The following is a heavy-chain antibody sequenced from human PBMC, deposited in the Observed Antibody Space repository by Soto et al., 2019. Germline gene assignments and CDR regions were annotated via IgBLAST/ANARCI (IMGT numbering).Heavy chain of an antibody. D-gene: IGHD1-26*01. CDR3: ARGQDRGSYYVRHNWFVP. V-gene: IGHV4-34*01. CDR1: GGSFSGYY. Sequence: PSETLSLTCAVYGGSFSGYYWSWIRQPPGKGLEWIGEINHSGSTNYNPSLKSRVTISVDTSKNQFSLKLSSVTAADTAVYYCARGQDRGSYYVRHNWFVPWGQGTLVTVSS. CDR2: INHSGST. J-gene: IGHJ5*02.